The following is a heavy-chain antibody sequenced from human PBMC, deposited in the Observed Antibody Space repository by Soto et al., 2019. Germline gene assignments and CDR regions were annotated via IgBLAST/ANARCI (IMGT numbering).Heavy chain of an antibody. CDR2: ISYDGSNK. CDR3: ANPDYYYFDY. V-gene: IGHV3-30*18. D-gene: IGHD4-17*01. J-gene: IGHJ4*02. CDR1: GFTFSSYG. Sequence: GGSLRLSCAASGFTFSSYGMHWVRQAPGKGLEWVAVISYDGSNKYYADTVKGRFTISRDNSKHTLYLQMNSLRAEDTAVYYCANPDYYYFDYWRQGTLVTVSS.